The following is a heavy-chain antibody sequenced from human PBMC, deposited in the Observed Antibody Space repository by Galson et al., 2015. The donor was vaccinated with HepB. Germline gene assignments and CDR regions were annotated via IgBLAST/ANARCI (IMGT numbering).Heavy chain of an antibody. CDR2: ISGCGGST. V-gene: IGHV3-23*01. CDR1: GFTFSSYA. J-gene: IGHJ4*02. Sequence: SLRLSCAASGFTFSSYAISWVRQAPGKGLEWVSAISGCGGSTYYADSVKGRFTITRDNSKNTLYLQMNSLRAEDTAVYYCAKELYYDFWSGSWGQGTLVTVSS. CDR3: AKELYYDFWSGS. D-gene: IGHD3-3*01.